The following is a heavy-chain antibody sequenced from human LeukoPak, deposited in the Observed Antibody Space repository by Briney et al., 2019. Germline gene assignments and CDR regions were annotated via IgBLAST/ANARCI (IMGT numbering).Heavy chain of an antibody. D-gene: IGHD7-27*01. V-gene: IGHV3-23*01. J-gene: IGHJ4*02. CDR1: GFSFSNYG. CDR2: IIGSGGTT. CDR3: AKDINWASFES. Sequence: GGTLRLSCAASGFSFSNYGMNWVRQAPGKGLEWVSGIIGSGGTTYYADSEKGRFTISRDNSKNTLYLQMNSLRAEDTALYYCAKDINWASFESWGQGTLVTVSS.